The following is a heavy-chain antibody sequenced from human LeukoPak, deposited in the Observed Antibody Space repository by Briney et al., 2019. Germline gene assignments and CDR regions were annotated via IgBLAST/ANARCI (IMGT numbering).Heavy chain of an antibody. Sequence: GGSQRLSCAASGFTFSSYSMNWVRQAPGKGLEWVSSISGSSSYIHYADSVKGRFTISRDNAKNSLYLQMNSLRAEDTAVYYCARVDYDILTGYYIYAFDIWGRGTMVTVSS. J-gene: IGHJ3*02. D-gene: IGHD3-9*01. V-gene: IGHV3-21*01. CDR1: GFTFSSYS. CDR3: ARVDYDILTGYYIYAFDI. CDR2: ISGSSSYI.